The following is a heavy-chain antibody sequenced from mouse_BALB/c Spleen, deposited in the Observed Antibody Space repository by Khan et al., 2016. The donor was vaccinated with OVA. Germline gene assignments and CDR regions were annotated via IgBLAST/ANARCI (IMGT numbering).Heavy chain of an antibody. CDR3: GRKGDGGSYWYFDV. D-gene: IGHD3-3*01. Sequence: QVQLKESGPGLVAPSQSLSITCTVSGFSLSRYSVHWVRQPPGKGLEWLGIIWIGGSADYNSPIKSRLSISKDNSTSQVVLQMNSLQTDDTAMYXCGRKGDGGSYWYFDVWGAGTTVTVSS. V-gene: IGHV2-6-4*01. J-gene: IGHJ1*01. CDR1: GFSLSRYS. CDR2: IWIGGSA.